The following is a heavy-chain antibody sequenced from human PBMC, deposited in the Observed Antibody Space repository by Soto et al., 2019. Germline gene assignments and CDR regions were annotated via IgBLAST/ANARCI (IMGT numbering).Heavy chain of an antibody. J-gene: IGHJ4*02. CDR2: MNPNSGNT. D-gene: IGHD3-16*02. Sequence: QVQLVQSGAEVKKPGASVKVSCKASGYTFTSYDINWVRQATGQGLEWMGWMNPNSGNTGYAQKYQGGDTMTRYASISTATLELSSLRSEDTAVYYCPRCRGYYDYVWGSYLGYWGQGTLVTVSS. CDR1: GYTFTSYD. V-gene: IGHV1-8*01. CDR3: PRCRGYYDYVWGSYLGY.